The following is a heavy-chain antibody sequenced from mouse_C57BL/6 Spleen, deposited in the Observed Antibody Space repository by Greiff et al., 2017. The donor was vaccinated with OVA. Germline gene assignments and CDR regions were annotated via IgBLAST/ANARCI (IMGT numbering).Heavy chain of an antibody. J-gene: IGHJ4*01. CDR3: ARGYYGSTYAMDY. CDR1: GYTFTSYW. Sequence: VQLQQPGAELVRPGSSVKLSCKASGYTFTSYWMDWVKQRPGQGLEWIGNIYPSDSEPHYNQKFKDKATLTVDKSSSTAYMQLSSLTSEDSAVYYCARGYYGSTYAMDYWGQGTSVTVSS. V-gene: IGHV1-61*01. D-gene: IGHD1-1*01. CDR2: IYPSDSEP.